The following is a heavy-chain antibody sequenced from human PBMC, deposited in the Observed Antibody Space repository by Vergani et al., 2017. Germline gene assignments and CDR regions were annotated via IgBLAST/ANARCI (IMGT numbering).Heavy chain of an antibody. CDR2: IYYSGST. D-gene: IGHD5-18*01. CDR3: ARCVGYSYGHYYYYYGMDV. CDR1: GGSISSGGYY. J-gene: IGHJ6*02. Sequence: QVQLQESGPGLVKPSQTLSLTCTVSGGSISSGGYYWSWIRQHPGKGLEWIGYIYYSGSTYYNPSLKSRVTISVDPSKNQFSLKLSSVTAADTAVHYCARCVGYSYGHYYYYYGMDVWGQGTTVTVSS. V-gene: IGHV4-31*03.